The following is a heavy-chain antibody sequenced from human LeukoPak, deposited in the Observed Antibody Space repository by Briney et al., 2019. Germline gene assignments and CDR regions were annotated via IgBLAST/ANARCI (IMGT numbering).Heavy chain of an antibody. Sequence: ASVTVSCTVSGYTLTELSMHWVRQAPGKGLEWMGGFDPEDGETIYAQKFQGRVTMTEDTSTDTAYMELSSLRSEDTAVCYCATVRDDSSGYYPQQIDYWGQGTLVTVSS. CDR1: GYTLTELS. CDR3: ATVRDDSSGYYPQQIDY. V-gene: IGHV1-24*01. D-gene: IGHD3-22*01. CDR2: FDPEDGET. J-gene: IGHJ4*02.